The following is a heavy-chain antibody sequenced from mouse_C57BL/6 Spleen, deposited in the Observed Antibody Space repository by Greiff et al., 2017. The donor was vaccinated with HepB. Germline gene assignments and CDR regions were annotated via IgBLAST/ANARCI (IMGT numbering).Heavy chain of an antibody. Sequence: VQLQQSGAELVRPGASVKLSCTASGFNIKDDYMHWVKQRPEQGLEWIGWIDPENGDTEYASKFQGKATITADTSSNTAYLQLSSLTSEDTAVYCCTTRYYRDYWGQGTTLTVSS. D-gene: IGHD1-1*01. V-gene: IGHV14-4*01. CDR1: GFNIKDDY. J-gene: IGHJ2*01. CDR2: IDPENGDT. CDR3: TTRYYRDY.